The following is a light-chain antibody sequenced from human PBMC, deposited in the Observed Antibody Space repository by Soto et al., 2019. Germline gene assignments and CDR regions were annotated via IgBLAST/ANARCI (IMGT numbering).Light chain of an antibody. J-gene: IGKJ2*01. CDR3: KQGHNWPLT. Sequence: EIVMTQSPATLSVSPGERATLSCRASQSISTKLAWYQQKPGQPPRLLIYSASTRATGVPARFSGSGSGSEFTLTISGLQSEDFAVYYCKQGHNWPLTFGQGTRLEI. CDR1: QSISTK. CDR2: SAS. V-gene: IGKV3-15*01.